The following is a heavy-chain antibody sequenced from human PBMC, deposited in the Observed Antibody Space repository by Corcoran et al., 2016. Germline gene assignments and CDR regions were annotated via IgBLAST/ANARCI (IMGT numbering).Heavy chain of an antibody. CDR3: ARPDTNYYDRSGDKYFQH. J-gene: IGHJ1*01. CDR1: GGTFSSYA. Sequence: QVQLVQSGAEVKKPGSSVKVSCKASGGTFSSYAISWVRQAPGQGLDWMGGIIPIFGTANYAQKFQGRVTITADKSTSTAYMELCSLRSEDTAVYYCARPDTNYYDRSGDKYFQHWGQGTLVTVSS. CDR2: IIPIFGTA. D-gene: IGHD3-22*01. V-gene: IGHV1-69*06.